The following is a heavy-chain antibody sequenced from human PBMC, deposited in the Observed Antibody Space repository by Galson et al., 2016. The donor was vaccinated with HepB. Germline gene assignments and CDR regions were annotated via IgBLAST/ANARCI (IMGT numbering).Heavy chain of an antibody. D-gene: IGHD3-10*01. CDR1: GFTVNNFA. J-gene: IGHJ5*02. Sequence: SLRLSCAASGFTVNNFAINWVRQAPGKGLEWVSCISGSAGSTYYAESVKGRFTISRDTSKNTVYLQMNSLRAEDTAVYYCANSTISLLWSGELLGWFDPWGQGTPVTVSS. CDR3: ANSTISLLWSGELLGWFDP. V-gene: IGHV3-23*01. CDR2: ISGSAGST.